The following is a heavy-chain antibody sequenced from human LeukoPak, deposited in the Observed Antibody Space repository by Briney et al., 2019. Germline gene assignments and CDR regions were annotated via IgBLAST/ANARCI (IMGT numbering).Heavy chain of an antibody. V-gene: IGHV4-34*01. CDR1: GGSFSGYY. CDR2: INHSGST. Sequence: SETLSLTCAVYGGSFSGYYWSWIRQPPGKGLEWIGEINHSGSTNYNPSLKSRVTISVDTSKNQFSLKLSSVTAADTAVYYCARGLGYMDVWGKGTVVTVSS. J-gene: IGHJ6*03. CDR3: ARGLGYMDV.